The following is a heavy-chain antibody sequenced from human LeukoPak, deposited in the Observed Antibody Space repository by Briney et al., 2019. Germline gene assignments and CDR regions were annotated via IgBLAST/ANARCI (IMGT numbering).Heavy chain of an antibody. J-gene: IGHJ4*02. CDR1: GYTFTGYY. CDR2: TNPNSGGT. CDR3: ARVPRITGTKGPFDY. V-gene: IGHV1-2*02. D-gene: IGHD1-7*01. Sequence: ASVKVSCKASGYTFTGYYMHWVRQAPGQGLEWMGWTNPNSGGTNYAQKFQGRVTMTRDTSISTAYMELSRLRSDDTAVYYCARVPRITGTKGPFDYWGQGTLVTVSS.